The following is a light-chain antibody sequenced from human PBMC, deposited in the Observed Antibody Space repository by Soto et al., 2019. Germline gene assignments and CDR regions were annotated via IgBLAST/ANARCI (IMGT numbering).Light chain of an antibody. CDR2: GAS. J-gene: IGKJ1*01. Sequence: EIVMTQSPATLSVSPGERATLSCRASQSVSSNLAWYQQKPGQAPRLLIYGASTRATGIPARFSGSGSGTEFTLTISSLQSEDVAVYYCQQYNNWPPWTFGQGNKVDSK. CDR3: QQYNNWPPWT. V-gene: IGKV3-15*01. CDR1: QSVSSN.